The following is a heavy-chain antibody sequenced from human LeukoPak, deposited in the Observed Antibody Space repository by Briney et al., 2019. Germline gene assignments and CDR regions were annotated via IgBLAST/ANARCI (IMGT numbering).Heavy chain of an antibody. CDR1: GGSFSGYY. CDR2: INHSGST. D-gene: IGHD2-15*01. Sequence: SETLSLTCAVYGGSFSGYYWSWIRQPPGKGLEWIGEINHSGSTNYNPSLKSRVTISVDMSKNQFSLKLSSVTAADTAVYYCARLRPYCSGGSCYLNWFDPWGQGTLVTVSS. V-gene: IGHV4-34*01. J-gene: IGHJ5*02. CDR3: ARLRPYCSGGSCYLNWFDP.